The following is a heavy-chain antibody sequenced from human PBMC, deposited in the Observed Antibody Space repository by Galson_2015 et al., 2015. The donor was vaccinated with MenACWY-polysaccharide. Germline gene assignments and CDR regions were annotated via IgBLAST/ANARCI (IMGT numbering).Heavy chain of an antibody. V-gene: IGHV3-7*01. J-gene: IGHJ3*02. CDR1: GFTFSSYW. Sequence: SLRLSCAASGFTFSSYWMTWVRQAPGKGLEWVANIKEDGSAKYYVDSVRGRFTISRDNAKNSLYLQMNSLRAVDTAVYYCARDLGYFVFDIWGQGTVVTVSS. CDR3: ARDLGYFVFDI. CDR2: IKEDGSAK. D-gene: IGHD3-9*01.